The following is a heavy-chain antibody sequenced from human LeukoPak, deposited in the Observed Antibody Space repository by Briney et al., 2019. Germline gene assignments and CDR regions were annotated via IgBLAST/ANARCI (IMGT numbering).Heavy chain of an antibody. J-gene: IGHJ4*02. CDR1: GYTFTSYY. D-gene: IGHD6-13*01. CDR3: ARETDIAAAANYFDY. Sequence: ASVKVSCKASGYTFTSYYIHWVRQAPGQGLEWMGIINPSGGGTTYAQKFQGRVSMTSDASTSTVYMELGSLRSEDTALYYCARETDIAAAANYFDYLGQGTLVTVSS. V-gene: IGHV1-46*01. CDR2: INPSGGGT.